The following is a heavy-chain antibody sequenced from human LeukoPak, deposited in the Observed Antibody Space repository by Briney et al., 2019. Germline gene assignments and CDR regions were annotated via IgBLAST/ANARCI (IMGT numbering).Heavy chain of an antibody. CDR2: VDSSGVG. CDR3: AREEFLHEIDSSGYFVY. V-gene: IGHV4-4*07. D-gene: IGHD3-22*01. J-gene: IGHJ4*02. CDR1: GGSITGYY. Sequence: PSETLSLTCTVSGGSITGYYWCWIRQPAGQGLEWLGGVDSSGVGNYNPSLTSRVTMSVDTSKNQFSLKLTSLTAADTAVYYCAREEFLHEIDSSGYFVYWGQGTLVTVSS.